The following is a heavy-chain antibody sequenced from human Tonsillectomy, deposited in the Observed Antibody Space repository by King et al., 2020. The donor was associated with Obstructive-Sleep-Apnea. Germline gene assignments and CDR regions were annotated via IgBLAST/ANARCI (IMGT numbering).Heavy chain of an antibody. CDR2: ISGIGGST. CDR3: AKRAYYDSSGYYPGAFDI. V-gene: IGHV3-23*04. J-gene: IGHJ3*02. Sequence: VQLVESGGGLVQPGGSLRLSCAASGFTFSSYAMSWVRQAPGKGLEWVSAISGIGGSTYYADSVKGRFTISRDNSKNTLYLQINSLRAEDTAVYYCAKRAYYDSSGYYPGAFDIWGQGTMVTVSS. D-gene: IGHD3-22*01. CDR1: GFTFSSYA.